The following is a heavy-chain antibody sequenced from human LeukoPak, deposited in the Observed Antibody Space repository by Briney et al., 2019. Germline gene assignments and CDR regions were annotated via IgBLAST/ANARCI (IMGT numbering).Heavy chain of an antibody. J-gene: IGHJ3*02. D-gene: IGHD1-26*01. V-gene: IGHV3-11*01. CDR3: AREYRDDIVGAVRPAGNAFDI. CDR1: GFTFSDYY. Sequence: GGSLRLSCAASGFTFSDYYMSWIRQAPGKGLEWVSYISSSGSTIYYADSVKGRFTISRDNAKNSLYLQMNSLRAEDTAVYYCAREYRDDIVGAVRPAGNAFDIWGQGTMVTVSS. CDR2: ISSSGSTI.